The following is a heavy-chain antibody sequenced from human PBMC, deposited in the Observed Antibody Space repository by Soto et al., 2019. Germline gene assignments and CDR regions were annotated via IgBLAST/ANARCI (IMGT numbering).Heavy chain of an antibody. Sequence: PGESLKISCKGSGYSFTSYWISWVRQMPVKGLEWMGRIDPSDSYTNYSPSFQGHVTISADKSISTAYLQWSSLKASDTAMYYCARHLDSGSGSYLGYYYYMEVWGKGTTVNV. D-gene: IGHD3-10*01. CDR1: GYSFTSYW. CDR3: ARHLDSGSGSYLGYYYYMEV. CDR2: IDPSDSYT. V-gene: IGHV5-10-1*01. J-gene: IGHJ6*03.